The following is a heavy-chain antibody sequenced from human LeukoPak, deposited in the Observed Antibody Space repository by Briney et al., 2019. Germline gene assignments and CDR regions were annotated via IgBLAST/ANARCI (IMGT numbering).Heavy chain of an antibody. D-gene: IGHD2-2*01. V-gene: IGHV4-30-2*01. CDR1: GGSISSDGYS. CDR3: ARGGVPTDTRWFDP. Sequence: SETLSLTCAVSGGSISSDGYSWSWLRQPPGKDLEWIGYIYYSGGTYSNPSLKSRVTMSVDRSKNQFSLNLSSVTAADTAVYYCARGGVPTDTRWFDPWGQGTLVTVSS. J-gene: IGHJ5*02. CDR2: IYYSGGT.